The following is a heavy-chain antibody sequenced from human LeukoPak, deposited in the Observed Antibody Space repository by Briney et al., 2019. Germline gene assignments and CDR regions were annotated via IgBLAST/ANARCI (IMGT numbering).Heavy chain of an antibody. CDR1: GYTFTSYA. Sequence: GASVKVSCKASGYTFTSYAMHWVRQAPGQRLEWMGWINAGNGNTKYSRKFQGRVTTTRDTSASTAYMELSSLRSEDTAVYYCARGSYGPWGQGTLVTVSS. D-gene: IGHD3-10*01. V-gene: IGHV1-3*01. CDR3: ARGSYGP. J-gene: IGHJ4*02. CDR2: INAGNGNT.